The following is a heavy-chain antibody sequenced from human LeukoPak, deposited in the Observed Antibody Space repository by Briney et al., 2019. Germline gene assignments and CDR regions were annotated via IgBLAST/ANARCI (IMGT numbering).Heavy chain of an antibody. D-gene: IGHD6-13*01. CDR1: GDSITGYY. V-gene: IGHV4-4*07. Sequence: PSETLSLTCTVSGDSITGYYWSWIRQPAGKGLEWIGRIYTSGSTNYNASLKSRVTMSVDTSKNQFSLRLSSVTAADTAVYYCARVDSSSWYFFDYWGQGTLVTVSS. CDR2: IYTSGST. J-gene: IGHJ4*02. CDR3: ARVDSSSWYFFDY.